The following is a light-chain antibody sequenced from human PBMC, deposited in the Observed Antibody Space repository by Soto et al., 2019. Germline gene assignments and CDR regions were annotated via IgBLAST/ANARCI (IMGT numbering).Light chain of an antibody. J-gene: IGKJ1*01. V-gene: IGKV3-20*01. CDR2: GAS. CDR3: QQCDTSPWT. Sequence: EIVLTQSPDTLSLSPGERATLSCRASQSISSYLAWYQQKPGQAPRLLIYGASSRATGIPDRFSGSESGTDFTLAISRLETGDSAVYFCQQCDTSPWTFGQGTKVEIK. CDR1: QSISSY.